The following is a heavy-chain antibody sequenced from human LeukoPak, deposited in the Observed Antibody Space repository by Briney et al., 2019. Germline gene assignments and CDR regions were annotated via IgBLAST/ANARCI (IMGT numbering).Heavy chain of an antibody. V-gene: IGHV4-59*01. CDR1: GGSISGYY. CDR2: VHYSGST. D-gene: IGHD3-9*01. J-gene: IGHJ4*02. CDR3: ARRGYDILTGYSTTFDY. Sequence: SETLSLTCTVSGGSISGYYWNWIRQPPGRGLEWMGYVHYSGSTNYNPSLKSRVTISVDTSKNQFSLKLSSVTAADTAVYYCARRGYDILTGYSTTFDYWGQGTLVTVSS.